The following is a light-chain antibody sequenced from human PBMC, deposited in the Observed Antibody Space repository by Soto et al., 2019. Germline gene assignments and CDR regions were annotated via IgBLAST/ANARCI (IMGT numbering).Light chain of an antibody. CDR2: GAS. J-gene: IGKJ5*01. CDR3: LQYSNWFSIT. V-gene: IGKV3-15*01. Sequence: EIVRTHSPATLSVSPGERATLSCRASLSVSINSGGYQQRPGQAPRLLIYGASPRATGIPARFSGSGSGTEFTLTSSSLQAEDSAVYYCLQYSNWFSITFGQGTRLEIK. CDR1: LSVSIN.